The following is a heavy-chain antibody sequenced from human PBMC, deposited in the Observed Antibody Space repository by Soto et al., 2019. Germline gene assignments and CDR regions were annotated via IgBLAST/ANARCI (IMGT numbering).Heavy chain of an antibody. Sequence: QVQLVESGGGVVQPGRYLRLSCAASGFTFSSYGMHWVRQAPGKGLEWVAVISYDGSNKYHADSVKGRFTISRDNSKNTLYLQMNSLRAEDTAVYYCAKDLITMVRGVIHYYYYGMDVWGQGTTVTVSS. V-gene: IGHV3-30*18. J-gene: IGHJ6*02. CDR2: ISYDGSNK. CDR3: AKDLITMVRGVIHYYYYGMDV. D-gene: IGHD3-10*01. CDR1: GFTFSSYG.